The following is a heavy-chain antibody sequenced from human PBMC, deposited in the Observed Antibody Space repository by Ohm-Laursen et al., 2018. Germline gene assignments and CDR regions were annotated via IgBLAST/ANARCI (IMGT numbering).Heavy chain of an antibody. J-gene: IGHJ4*02. CDR2: IYTSGST. CDR1: GGSISTYY. Sequence: GTLSLTCTVSGGSISTYYWSWIRQPAGKGLEWIGRIYTSGSTNYNPSLKGRVTISVDTSKNQFSLMLSSVTAADTAVYYCARDPSGSPPDYWGQGTLVTVSS. CDR3: ARDPSGSPPDY. V-gene: IGHV4-4*07. D-gene: IGHD1-26*01.